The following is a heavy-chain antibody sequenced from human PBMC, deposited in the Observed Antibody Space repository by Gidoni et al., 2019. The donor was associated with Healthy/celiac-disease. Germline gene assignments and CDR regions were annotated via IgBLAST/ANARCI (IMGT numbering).Heavy chain of an antibody. V-gene: IGHV1-69*01. D-gene: IGHD6-13*01. CDR3: ARDNLGQQLVLGY. CDR2: TA. J-gene: IGHJ4*02. Sequence: TANYAQKFQGRVTITADESTSTAYMELSSLRSEDTAVYYCARDNLGQQLVLGYWGQGTLVTVSS.